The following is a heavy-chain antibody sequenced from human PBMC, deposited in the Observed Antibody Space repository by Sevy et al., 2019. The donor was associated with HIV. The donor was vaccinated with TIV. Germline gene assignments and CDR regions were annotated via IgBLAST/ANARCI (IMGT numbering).Heavy chain of an antibody. CDR1: GFTFSSYG. Sequence: GGSLRLSCAASGFTFSSYGMHWVRQAPGKGLEWVAVISYDGSNKYYADSVEGRFTISRDNSKNTLYLQMNSLRAEDTAVYYCANADSSGWYFDYWGQGTLVTVSS. CDR2: ISYDGSNK. J-gene: IGHJ4*02. D-gene: IGHD6-19*01. V-gene: IGHV3-30*18. CDR3: ANADSSGWYFDY.